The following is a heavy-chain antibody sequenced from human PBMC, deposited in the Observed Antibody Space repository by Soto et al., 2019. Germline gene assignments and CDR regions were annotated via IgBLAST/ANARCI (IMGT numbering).Heavy chain of an antibody. CDR2: ISAYNGNT. CDR3: ARDRITIFGEQADAFDL. CDR1: GYTFTSYG. J-gene: IGHJ3*01. D-gene: IGHD3-3*01. Sequence: ASVKVSCKASGYTFTSYGISWVRQAPGQGLEWMGWISAYNGNTDFAQKLQDRVTMTTDTSTSTAYMELRSLRSDDTAVYYCARDRITIFGEQADAFDLWGQGTMVTVSS. V-gene: IGHV1-18*01.